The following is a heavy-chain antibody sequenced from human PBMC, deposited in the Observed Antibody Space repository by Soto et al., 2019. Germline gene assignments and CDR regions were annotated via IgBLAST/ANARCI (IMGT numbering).Heavy chain of an antibody. CDR3: ARAYSDAFDI. V-gene: IGHV3-11*01. D-gene: IGHD2-15*01. Sequence: GGTLRLSCAASGFTFSDYYMTWIRQDPGKGLELVSYISSSCTGINYADSVKGRFTISRDNAKYSLYLQMSSLSAEDTAVYYGARAYSDAFDIWGQGTMVTVSS. CDR1: GFTFSDYY. J-gene: IGHJ3*02. CDR2: ISSSCTGI.